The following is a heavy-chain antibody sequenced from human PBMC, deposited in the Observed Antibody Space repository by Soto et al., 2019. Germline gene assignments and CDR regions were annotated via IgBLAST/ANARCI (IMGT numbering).Heavy chain of an antibody. CDR3: ARDSYFYGYSDY. D-gene: IGHD3-10*01. V-gene: IGHV3-7*01. Sequence: AGGSLRLSCAASGFTFSNYWMSWVRQAPGKGLEWVANIKQDGSEKYYVDSVKGRFTISRDNAKNSLYLQVNSLRAEDTGVYYCARDSYFYGYSDYWGQGTLVTVSS. J-gene: IGHJ4*02. CDR2: IKQDGSEK. CDR1: GFTFSNYW.